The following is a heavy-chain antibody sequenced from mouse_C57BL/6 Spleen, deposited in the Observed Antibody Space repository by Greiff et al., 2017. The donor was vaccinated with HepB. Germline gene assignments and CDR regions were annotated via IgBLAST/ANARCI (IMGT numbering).Heavy chain of an antibody. CDR1: GYTFTDYY. Sequence: EVQLQESGPELVKPGASVKISCKASGYTFTDYYMNWVKQSHGKSLEWIGDINPNNGGTSYNQKFKGKATLTVDKSSSTAYMELRSLTSEDSAVYYCAPYYGSSYVGFAYWGQGTLVTVSA. D-gene: IGHD1-1*01. CDR3: APYYGSSYVGFAY. CDR2: INPNNGGT. V-gene: IGHV1-26*01. J-gene: IGHJ3*01.